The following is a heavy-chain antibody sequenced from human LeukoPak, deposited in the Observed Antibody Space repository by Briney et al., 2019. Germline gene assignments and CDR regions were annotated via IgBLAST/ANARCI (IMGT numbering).Heavy chain of an antibody. D-gene: IGHD2-21*02. CDR1: GGTFSSYA. CDR3: ARDATKDAYCGGDCYSYYFDY. Sequence: SVKVSCKASGGTFSSYAISWVRQAPGRGLEWMGGIIPIFGTANYAQKFQGRVTITADESTSTAYMELSSLRSEDTAVYYCARDATKDAYCGGDCYSYYFDYWGQGTLVTVSS. CDR2: IIPIFGTA. V-gene: IGHV1-69*13. J-gene: IGHJ4*02.